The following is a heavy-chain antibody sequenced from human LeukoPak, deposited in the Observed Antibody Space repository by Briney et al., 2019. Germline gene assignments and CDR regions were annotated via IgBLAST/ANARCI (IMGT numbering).Heavy chain of an antibody. D-gene: IGHD1-26*01. Sequence: GGSLRLSCAASGFTFNSFSMNWVRQAPGKGLEWVSYISSISTIIYYAGSVKGRFTISRDNATNSLYLQMNSLRDEDTAVYYCARDLHSGAYTFDYWGQGTLVTVSS. CDR3: ARDLHSGAYTFDY. V-gene: IGHV3-48*02. J-gene: IGHJ4*02. CDR1: GFTFNSFS. CDR2: ISSISTII.